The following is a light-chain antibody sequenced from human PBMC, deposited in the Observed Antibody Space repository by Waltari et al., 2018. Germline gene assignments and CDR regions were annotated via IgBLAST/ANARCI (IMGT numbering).Light chain of an antibody. Sequence: QSALTQPRSVSGSPGQSVTIPCTGTSSDVGGHDYVSWYQQDPGNGPKLLFYYVSKRPSGVPYRFSASKSGTTASLTISGLQPEDEADYYCCAYAGSYFMVFGGGTRLTVL. CDR3: CAYAGSYFMV. CDR2: YVS. J-gene: IGLJ3*02. CDR1: SSDVGGHDY. V-gene: IGLV2-11*01.